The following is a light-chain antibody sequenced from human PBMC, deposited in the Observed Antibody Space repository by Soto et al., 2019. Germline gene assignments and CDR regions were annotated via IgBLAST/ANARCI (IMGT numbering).Light chain of an antibody. CDR1: QSIRNY. CDR3: QQSSTTPFT. CDR2: AAS. J-gene: IGKJ2*01. Sequence: QMTQSPSSLSASVGDRVTITCRASQSIRNYLNWYRQKPGKAPKLLMFAASTLLGGVPSRFSGSGSGTTFSLTINSLQPEDLATYYCQQSSTTPFTFGQGTKLEIK. V-gene: IGKV1-39*01.